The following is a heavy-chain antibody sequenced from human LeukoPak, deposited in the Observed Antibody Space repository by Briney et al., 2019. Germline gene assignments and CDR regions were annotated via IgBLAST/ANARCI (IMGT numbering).Heavy chain of an antibody. CDR1: GFTFSSYG. V-gene: IGHV3-30*18. D-gene: IGHD4-17*01. J-gene: IGHJ6*02. Sequence: GGSLRLSCAASGFTFSSYGMHWVRQAPGKGLEWVAVISYDGSNKYYADSVKGRFTISRDNSKNTLYLQMNSLRAEDTAVYYCAKGYGDPRSLYYYGMDVWGQGTTVTVSS. CDR3: AKGYGDPRSLYYYGMDV. CDR2: ISYDGSNK.